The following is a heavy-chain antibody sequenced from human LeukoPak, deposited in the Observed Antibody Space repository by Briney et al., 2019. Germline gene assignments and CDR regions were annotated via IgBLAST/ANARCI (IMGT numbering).Heavy chain of an antibody. CDR1: GFTFENYA. CDR3: AKDIGNWNDLANAFDI. Sequence: TGGSLRLSCVASGFTFENYAMHWVRQAPGKGLEWVSGISWNSGSIGYADSVKGRFTISRDNAKNSLYLQMNSLRAEDTALYYCAKDIGNWNDLANAFDIWGQGTMVTVSS. J-gene: IGHJ3*02. CDR2: ISWNSGSI. V-gene: IGHV3-9*01. D-gene: IGHD1-1*01.